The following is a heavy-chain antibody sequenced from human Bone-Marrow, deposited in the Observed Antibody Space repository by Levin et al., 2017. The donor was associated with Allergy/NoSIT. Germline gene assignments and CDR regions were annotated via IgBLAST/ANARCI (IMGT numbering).Heavy chain of an antibody. J-gene: IGHJ4*02. CDR3: VVALDY. CDR1: GFTFSDYY. V-gene: IGHV3-11*01. D-gene: IGHD2-15*01. Sequence: GGSLRLSCAASGFTFSDYYMSCMRQAPGKGLEWVSYITSNGGSKYYADSVKGRFTISRDNAKNSLSLQMNSLRAEDTAVYYCVVALDYWGQGTLVTVSS. CDR2: ITSNGGSK.